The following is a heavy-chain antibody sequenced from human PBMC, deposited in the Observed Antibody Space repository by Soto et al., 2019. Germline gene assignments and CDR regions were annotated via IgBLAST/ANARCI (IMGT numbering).Heavy chain of an antibody. CDR1: GGSISGGDYY. CDR3: AAQRSYSSSWYMGVDY. J-gene: IGHJ4*02. Sequence: PSETLSLTCTVSGGSISGGDYYWSWIRQPPGKGLEWIGYIYYSGSTYYNPSLKSRVTISVDTSKNQFSLKLSSVTAADTAVYYCAAQRSYSSSWYMGVDYWRQGTLVTVSS. D-gene: IGHD6-13*01. CDR2: IYYSGST. V-gene: IGHV4-30-4*01.